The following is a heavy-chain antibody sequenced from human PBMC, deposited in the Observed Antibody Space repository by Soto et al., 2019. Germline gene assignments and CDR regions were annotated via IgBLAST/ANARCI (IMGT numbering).Heavy chain of an antibody. Sequence: QVQLQESGPGRVKPSQTLSLTCTVSGGSMNSGGYCWSWIRQHPGEGLEWIGCISYGGTTSYNPSLKSRVIISVDTSKNQFSLKLTSVTAADTAVYYCSRGILVWGQGTLITVSS. CDR2: ISYGGTT. J-gene: IGHJ4*02. D-gene: IGHD2-15*01. V-gene: IGHV4-31*03. CDR1: GGSMNSGGYC. CDR3: SRGILV.